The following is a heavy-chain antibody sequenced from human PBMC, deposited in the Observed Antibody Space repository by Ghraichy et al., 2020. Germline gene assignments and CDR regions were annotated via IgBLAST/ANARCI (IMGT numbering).Heavy chain of an antibody. V-gene: IGHV4-59*01. CDR2: IYYSGNT. D-gene: IGHD4-17*01. Sequence: SETLSLTCTVSGGSIISYYWSWIRQPPGKGLEWIGYIYYSGNTNYNPSLKSLVTISVDTSKNQFSLKVSSVTAADTAVYYCASVNQLYGDYVYWGQGTLVTVSS. CDR3: ASVNQLYGDYVY. CDR1: GGSIISYY. J-gene: IGHJ4*02.